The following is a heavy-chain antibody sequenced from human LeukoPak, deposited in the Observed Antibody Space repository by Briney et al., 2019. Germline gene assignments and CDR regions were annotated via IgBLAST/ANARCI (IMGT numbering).Heavy chain of an antibody. J-gene: IGHJ4*02. CDR3: ARDRGTRDGYNYNDY. D-gene: IGHD5-24*01. CDR2: IKEDGSED. V-gene: IGHV3-7*01. CDR1: GFTFSRAW. Sequence: GGSLRLSCAASGFTFSRAWMSWLRQAPGKGLEWVANIKEDGSEDYYADSVKGRFAISRDNSKNTLYLQMNSLRAEDTAVYYCARDRGTRDGYNYNDYWGQGTLVTVSS.